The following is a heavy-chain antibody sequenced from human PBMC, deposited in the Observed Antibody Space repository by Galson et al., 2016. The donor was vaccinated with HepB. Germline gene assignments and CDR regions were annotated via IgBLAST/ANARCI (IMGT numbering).Heavy chain of an antibody. CDR2: IIPIFGTA. D-gene: IGHD2-21*01. CDR3: FDV. Sequence: SVKVSCKAPRDTFNSRTVTWVRQAPEQGLEWMGGIIPIFGTANYAQKFQDTVYMQMDSLTVEDTAVYYCASKVARRSIGVFDVWGQGTMVTVSS. J-gene: IGHJ3*01. CDR1: RDTFNSRT. V-gene: IGHV1-69*13.